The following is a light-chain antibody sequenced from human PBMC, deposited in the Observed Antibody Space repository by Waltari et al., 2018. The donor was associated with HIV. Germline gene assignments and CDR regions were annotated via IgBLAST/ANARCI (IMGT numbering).Light chain of an antibody. J-gene: IGKJ1*01. CDR1: QSLLDSNGYNY. CDR3: IQALKHPRT. Sequence: DIVMTQSPLSLPVTPGEPASISCRSSQSLLDSNGYNYLDWYLQKPGQSPQLLIYLGSNRASGVLDRFSGSGSGTDFTLKISRVEAEDVGVYYCIQALKHPRTFGQGTKVEIK. CDR2: LGS. V-gene: IGKV2-28*01.